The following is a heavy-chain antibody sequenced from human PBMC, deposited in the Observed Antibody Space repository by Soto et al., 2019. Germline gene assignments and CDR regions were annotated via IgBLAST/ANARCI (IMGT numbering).Heavy chain of an antibody. CDR2: IYWDDDK. D-gene: IGHD6-19*01. CDR1: GFSLSTSGVG. V-gene: IGHV2-5*02. Sequence: QITLKESGPTLVKPTQTLTLTCTFSGFSLSTSGVGVGWIRQPPGKAMEWLALIYWDDDKRYSPSLKSRITITKDTSKNQGVLTMTNIDPVDTATYYGTLRQWPIDYWGQGTLVTVSS. CDR3: TLRQWPIDY. J-gene: IGHJ4*02.